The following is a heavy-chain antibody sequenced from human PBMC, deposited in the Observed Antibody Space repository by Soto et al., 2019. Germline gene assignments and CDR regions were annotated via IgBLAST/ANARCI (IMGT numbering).Heavy chain of an antibody. J-gene: IGHJ4*02. D-gene: IGHD6-13*01. CDR1: GYIFTRYG. CDR2: ISAYNGNT. Sequence: ASVKVSCKASGYIFTRYGITWVRQAPGQGLEWMGWISAYNGNTNYAHNLQGRVTMTTDTSTNTAYMELRSLRSDDTAVYYCARDVDDSSPHYFDFWSRGTLVTVSS. V-gene: IGHV1-18*01. CDR3: ARDVDDSSPHYFDF.